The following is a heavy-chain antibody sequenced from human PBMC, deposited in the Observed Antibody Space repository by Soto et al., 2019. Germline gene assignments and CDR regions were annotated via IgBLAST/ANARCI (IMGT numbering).Heavy chain of an antibody. Sequence: PSETLSLTCTVSGGSISSGGYYWSWIRQHPGKGLGWIGYIYYSGSTYYNPSLKSRVTISVDTSKNQFSLKLSSVTAADTAVYYCARGLLEWLLHYFDYWGQGTLVTVSS. J-gene: IGHJ4*02. D-gene: IGHD3-3*01. CDR1: GGSISSGGYY. V-gene: IGHV4-31*03. CDR2: IYYSGST. CDR3: ARGLLEWLLHYFDY.